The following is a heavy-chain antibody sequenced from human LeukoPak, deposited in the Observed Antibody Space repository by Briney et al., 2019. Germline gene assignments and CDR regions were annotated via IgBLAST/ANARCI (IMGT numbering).Heavy chain of an antibody. CDR3: ARDLVVPPYNWFDP. D-gene: IGHD2-2*01. CDR1: GGSISSYY. V-gene: IGHV4-4*07. CDR2: IYSSGST. J-gene: IGHJ5*02. Sequence: PSETLSITCTVSGGSISSYYWSWIRQPAGKGLEWIGRIYSSGSTNYNPSLKGRVAMSVDTSNNQFSLKLSSVTAADTAVYYCARDLVVPPYNWFDPWGQGTLVTVSS.